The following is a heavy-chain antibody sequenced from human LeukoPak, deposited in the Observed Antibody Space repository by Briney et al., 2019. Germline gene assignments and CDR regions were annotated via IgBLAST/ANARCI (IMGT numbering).Heavy chain of an antibody. CDR1: DFTVSSPY. Sequence: GGSLRLSCAASDFTVSSPYMSWVRQAPGKGLEWVSLIETVGTTYYGDSVQGRFTISRYNSKNTLYLQMNSLRAEDTAVYYCTRSLKYFDYWGQGTLVTVSS. CDR2: IETVGTT. CDR3: TRSLKYFDY. J-gene: IGHJ4*02. V-gene: IGHV3-66*01.